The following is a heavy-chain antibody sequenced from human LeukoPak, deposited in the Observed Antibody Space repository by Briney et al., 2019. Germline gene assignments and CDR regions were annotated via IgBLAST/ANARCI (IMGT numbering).Heavy chain of an antibody. J-gene: IGHJ4*02. V-gene: IGHV4-59*01. CDR2: IYYSGST. D-gene: IGHD4-17*01. Sequence: PSETLSPTCTVSGGSISSYYWSWIRQPPGKGLEWIGYIYYSGSTNYNPSLKSRVTISVDTSKNQFSLKLSSVTAADTAVYYCARDKFTYGYWGQGTLVTVSS. CDR3: ARDKFTYGY. CDR1: GGSISSYY.